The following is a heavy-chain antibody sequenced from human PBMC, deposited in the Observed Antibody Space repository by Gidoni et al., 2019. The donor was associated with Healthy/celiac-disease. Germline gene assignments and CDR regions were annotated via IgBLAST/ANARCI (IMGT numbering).Heavy chain of an antibody. D-gene: IGHD3-22*01. CDR2: INRDGSST. CDR3: ARAVYSSGYLGY. CDR1: GFTFSSYW. J-gene: IGHJ4*02. Sequence: EVQLVESGGGLVQPGGSLRLACAASGFTFSSYWMHWVRQAPGKGLVLVSRINRDGSSTSYADSVKGRFTISRDNAKNTLYLQMNSLRAEDTAVYYCARAVYSSGYLGYWGQGTLVTVSS. V-gene: IGHV3-74*01.